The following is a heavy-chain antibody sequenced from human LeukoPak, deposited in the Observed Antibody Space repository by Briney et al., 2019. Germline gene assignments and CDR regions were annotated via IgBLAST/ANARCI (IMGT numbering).Heavy chain of an antibody. CDR3: ARNLYCSSTSCSPGIFDY. D-gene: IGHD2-2*01. J-gene: IGHJ4*02. Sequence: SETLSLTCAVSGGSISSGGYSWSWIRQPPGKGLEWIGYIYHSGSTYYNPSLKSRVTISVDMSKIQFSLKLSSVTAADTAVYYCARNLYCSSTSCSPGIFDYWGQGTLVTVSS. CDR1: GGSISSGGYS. V-gene: IGHV4-30-2*01. CDR2: IYHSGST.